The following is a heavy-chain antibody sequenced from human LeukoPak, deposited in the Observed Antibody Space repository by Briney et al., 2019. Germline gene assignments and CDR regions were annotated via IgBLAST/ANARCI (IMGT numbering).Heavy chain of an antibody. J-gene: IGHJ6*02. V-gene: IGHV3-23*01. Sequence: GGSLRLSCAASGFTFSSYAMSWVRQAPGKGLEWVSAISGSGGSTYYADSVKGRFTISRDNSKNTLYLQMNSLRAEDTAVYYCAKDKSPSTYSSSWYNYYYGMDVWGQGTTVTVSS. CDR1: GFTFSSYA. D-gene: IGHD6-13*01. CDR3: AKDKSPSTYSSSWYNYYYGMDV. CDR2: ISGSGGST.